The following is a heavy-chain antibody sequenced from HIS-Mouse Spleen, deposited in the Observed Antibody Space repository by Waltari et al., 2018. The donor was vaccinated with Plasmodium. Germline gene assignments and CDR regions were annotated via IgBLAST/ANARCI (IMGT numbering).Heavy chain of an antibody. J-gene: IGHJ4*02. V-gene: IGHV4-39*01. CDR2: IYYSGST. Sequence: QLQLQESGPGLVKPSETLSLTCTVSGGSLSSSSSYWGWIRQPPGKGLEWIGSIYYSGSTYYNPSLKSRVTISVDTSKNQFSLKLSSVTAADTAVYYCARQLAYYDFWSGYSRGYYFDYWGQGTLVTVSS. D-gene: IGHD3-3*01. CDR1: GGSLSSSSSY. CDR3: ARQLAYYDFWSGYSRGYYFDY.